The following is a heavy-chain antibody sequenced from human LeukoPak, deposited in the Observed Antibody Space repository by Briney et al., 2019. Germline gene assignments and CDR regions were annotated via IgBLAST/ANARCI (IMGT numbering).Heavy chain of an antibody. J-gene: IGHJ4*02. CDR3: ARDEGSAYPFDY. V-gene: IGHV4-4*02. CDR2: IHHSGST. Sequence: SGTLSLTCAVSGGSISGSNWWNWVRPPPGKGLEWIGEIHHSGSTNYKPSLKSRVTISLDKSKNQFSLKLNSVTAADTAVYFCARDEGSAYPFDYWGQGTLVTVSS. CDR1: GGSISGSNW. D-gene: IGHD3-22*01.